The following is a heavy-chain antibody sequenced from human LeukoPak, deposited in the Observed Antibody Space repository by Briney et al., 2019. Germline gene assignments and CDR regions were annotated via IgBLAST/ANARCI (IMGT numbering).Heavy chain of an antibody. D-gene: IGHD2-15*01. Sequence: SETLSLTCTVSGGSISAYYWSWIRQPPGKGLEWIGYIYYSGSTKYNPSLTSRVTISVDTSKNQFSLKLTSVTAADTAMYYCARGYCSGGNCYPEGNWFDPWGQGTLVTVSS. J-gene: IGHJ5*02. V-gene: IGHV4-59*01. CDR1: GGSISAYY. CDR3: ARGYCSGGNCYPEGNWFDP. CDR2: IYYSGST.